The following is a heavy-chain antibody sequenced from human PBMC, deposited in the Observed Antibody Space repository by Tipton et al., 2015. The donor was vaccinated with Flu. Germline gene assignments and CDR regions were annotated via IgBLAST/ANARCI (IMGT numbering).Heavy chain of an antibody. CDR1: GGSVNNYF. V-gene: IGHV4-59*05. J-gene: IGHJ4*02. CDR2: IFYGGNT. CDR3: ARLSYYDVDLKNFYFDY. Sequence: TLSLTCTVSGGSVNNYFWSWIRQPPGMGLEWIGGIFYGGNTYYNPSLKSRVTISVDTSKSQFSLKLRSVTAADTAVYYCARLSYYDVDLKNFYFDYWGQGALVTVSS. D-gene: IGHD3-10*02.